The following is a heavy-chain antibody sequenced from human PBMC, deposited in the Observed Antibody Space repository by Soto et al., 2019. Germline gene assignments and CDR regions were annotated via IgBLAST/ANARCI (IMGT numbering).Heavy chain of an antibody. V-gene: IGHV1-18*04. CDR2: ISAYNGNT. Sequence: QVQLVQSGAEVKKPGASVKVSCKASGYTFISYGISWVRQAPGQGLEWMGWISAYNGNTNYAQKLQGRVTMTTDTSTSTAYRELRSLRSDDTAVYYWARQGKYGDYVTYYYGMDVWGQGTTVTVSS. J-gene: IGHJ6*02. CDR3: ARQGKYGDYVTYYYGMDV. D-gene: IGHD4-17*01. CDR1: GYTFISYG.